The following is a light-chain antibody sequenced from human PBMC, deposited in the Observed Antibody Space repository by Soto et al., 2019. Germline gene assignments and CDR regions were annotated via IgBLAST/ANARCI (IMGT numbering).Light chain of an antibody. V-gene: IGKV1-39*01. Sequence: DIQMTQSPSSLSASVGDRVTITCRVSQSISSYLNWYQQKPGKAPKLLIYAASSLQSGVPSRFSGSGSGTDFTLTISSLQPEDFATYYCQQSYRTPFTFGGGTKVDIK. CDR1: QSISSY. CDR3: QQSYRTPFT. CDR2: AAS. J-gene: IGKJ4*01.